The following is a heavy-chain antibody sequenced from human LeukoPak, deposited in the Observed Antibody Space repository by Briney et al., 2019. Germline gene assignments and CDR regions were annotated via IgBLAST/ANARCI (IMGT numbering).Heavy chain of an antibody. CDR1: GGSISSGTYY. J-gene: IGHJ4*02. CDR3: PRVPFRGPSSGWYLRYYFDY. CDR2: IYHSGST. D-gene: IGHD6-19*01. Sequence: SETLSLTCTVSGGSISSGTYYWGWIRQPPGKGLEWIGSIYHSGSTYYNPSLKSRVTISVDTSKNQFSLKLSSVTAADTAVYYCPRVPFRGPSSGWYLRYYFDYWGQGTLVTVSS. V-gene: IGHV4-39*07.